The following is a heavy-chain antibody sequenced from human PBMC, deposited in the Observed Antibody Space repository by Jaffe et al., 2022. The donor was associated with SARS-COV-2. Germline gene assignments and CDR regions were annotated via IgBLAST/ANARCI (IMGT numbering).Heavy chain of an antibody. Sequence: EVQLVESGGGLVQPGRSLRLSCTASGFTFGDYAMSWFRQAPGKGLEWVGFIRSKAYGGTTEYAASVKGRFTISRDDSKSIAYLQMNSLKTEDTAVYYCTRRYSSVWFDPWGQGTLVTVSS. CDR2: IRSKAYGGTT. CDR3: TRRYSSVWFDP. CDR1: GFTFGDYA. V-gene: IGHV3-49*03. D-gene: IGHD6-19*01. J-gene: IGHJ5*02.